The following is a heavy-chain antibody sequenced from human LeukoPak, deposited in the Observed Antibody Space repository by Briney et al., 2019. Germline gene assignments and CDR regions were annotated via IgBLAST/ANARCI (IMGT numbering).Heavy chain of an antibody. J-gene: IGHJ4*02. Sequence: QTGGSLRLSCAASGFTFSTYTMYWVRHPPGKRLEWVSIIGNNGGGIHYADSVKGRFTISSDNFKNALYLQMNSLRVEDTAVYYCAIDPNWGTHSWGQGVLVTVSS. D-gene: IGHD7-27*01. CDR2: IGNNGGGI. CDR3: AIDPNWGTHS. V-gene: IGHV3-23*01. CDR1: GFTFSTYT.